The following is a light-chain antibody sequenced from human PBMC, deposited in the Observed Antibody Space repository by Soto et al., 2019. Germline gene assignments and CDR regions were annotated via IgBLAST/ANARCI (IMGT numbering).Light chain of an antibody. CDR2: GAS. J-gene: IGKJ1*01. CDR3: QEYDSLSRT. CDR1: QSVNNNF. Sequence: EIVLTQSPGTLSLSPGERATLSCRASQSVNNNFLAWYQQKPGQAPRLLMYGASSRATSIPDRFSGRGSGTAFTLTISRLSPGEFAMYYCQEYDSLSRTFGQGTKVEVK. V-gene: IGKV3-20*01.